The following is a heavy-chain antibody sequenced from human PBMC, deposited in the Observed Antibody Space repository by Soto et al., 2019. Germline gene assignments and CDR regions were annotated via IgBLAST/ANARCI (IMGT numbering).Heavy chain of an antibody. J-gene: IGHJ4*02. D-gene: IGHD1-26*01. CDR1: GYSLTSYW. CDR2: IYPGDSDT. V-gene: IGHV5-51*01. CDR3: ARLVIYSGSYPYYFDY. Sequence: SLKISCKGSGYSLTSYWIGWVRQMPGKGLEWMGIIYPGDSDTRYSPSFQGQVTISADKSISTASLQWSSLKASDTAMYYCARLVIYSGSYPYYFDYWGQGTLVTVSS.